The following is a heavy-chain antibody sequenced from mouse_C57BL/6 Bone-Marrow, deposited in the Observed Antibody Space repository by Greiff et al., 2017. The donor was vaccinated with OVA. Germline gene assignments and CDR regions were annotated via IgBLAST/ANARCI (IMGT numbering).Heavy chain of an antibody. CDR2: SRNKANDYTT. CDR3: ARGSYYGSSYDYAMDY. V-gene: IGHV7-1*01. Sequence: EVMLVESGGGLVQSGRSLRLSCATSGFTFSDFYMEWVRQAPGKGLEWIAASRNKANDYTTEYSASVKGRFIVSRDTSQSILYLQMNALRAEDTAIYYCARGSYYGSSYDYAMDYWGQGTSVTVSS. D-gene: IGHD1-1*01. CDR1: GFTFSDFY. J-gene: IGHJ4*01.